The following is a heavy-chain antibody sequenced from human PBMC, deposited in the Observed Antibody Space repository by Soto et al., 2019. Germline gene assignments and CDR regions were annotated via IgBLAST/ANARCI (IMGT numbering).Heavy chain of an antibody. J-gene: IGHJ6*02. CDR1: GGSVSSGSYY. D-gene: IGHD1-26*01. V-gene: IGHV4-61*01. CDR3: ASSVGTYYYYGMDV. Sequence: SETLSLTCTVSGGSVSSGSYYWSWIRQPPGKGLEWIGYIYYSGSTNYNPSLKSRVTISVDTSKNQFSLKLSSVTAAYTAVYYCASSVGTYYYYGMDVWGQGTTVTVS. CDR2: IYYSGST.